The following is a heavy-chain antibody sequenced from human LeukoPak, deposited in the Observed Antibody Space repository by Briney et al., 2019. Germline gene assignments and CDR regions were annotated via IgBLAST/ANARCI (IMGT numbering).Heavy chain of an antibody. CDR1: GGSISSSSYY. CDR3: ASGWELLYYFDY. J-gene: IGHJ4*02. D-gene: IGHD1-26*01. CDR2: IYYSGST. Sequence: SETLSLTCTVSGGSISSSSYYWGWIRQPPGKGLEWIGSIYYSGSTYYNPSLESRVTISVDTSKDQFSLKLSSVTAADTAVYYCASGWELLYYFDYWGQGTLVTVSS. V-gene: IGHV4-39*01.